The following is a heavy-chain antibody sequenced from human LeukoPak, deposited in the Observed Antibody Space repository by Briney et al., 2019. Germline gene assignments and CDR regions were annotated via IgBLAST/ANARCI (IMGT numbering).Heavy chain of an antibody. V-gene: IGHV3-21*01. D-gene: IGHD4-23*01. CDR1: GFPFSNFA. Sequence: GGSLRLSCAASGFPFSNFAMSWVRQAPGKGLEWVSSISSSSSYIYYADSVKGRFTISRDNAKNSLYLQMNSLRAEDTAVYYCARGSTVANYAFDIWGQGTMVTVSS. J-gene: IGHJ3*02. CDR2: ISSSSSYI. CDR3: ARGSTVANYAFDI.